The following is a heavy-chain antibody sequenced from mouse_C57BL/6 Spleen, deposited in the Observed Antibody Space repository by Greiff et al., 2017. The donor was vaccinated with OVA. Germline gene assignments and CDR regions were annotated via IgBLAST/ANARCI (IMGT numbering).Heavy chain of an antibody. CDR1: GYTFTSYW. J-gene: IGHJ4*01. CDR3: ARDDYDDYYAMDY. Sequence: QVQLKESGTELVKPGASVKLSCKASGYTFTSYWMHWVKQRPGQGLEWIGNINPSNGGTNYNEKFKSKATLTVDKSSSTAYMQLSSLTSEDSAVYYCARDDYDDYYAMDYWGQGTSVTVSS. V-gene: IGHV1-53*01. D-gene: IGHD2-4*01. CDR2: INPSNGGT.